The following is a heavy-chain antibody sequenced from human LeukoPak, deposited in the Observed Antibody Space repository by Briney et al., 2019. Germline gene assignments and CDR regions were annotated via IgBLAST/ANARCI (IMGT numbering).Heavy chain of an antibody. CDR1: GFSFSSAW. CDR3: TTDRKELENH. J-gene: IGHJ5*02. CDR2: IRANAEGGTA. Sequence: GGSLRLSCAGSGFSFSSAWMTWVRQAPGKGLEWVGRIRANAEGGTADYAAPVKGRLTISGDDSENTLYLQMSSLKIEDTATYYCTTDRKELENHWGQGTLVTVSS. V-gene: IGHV3-15*01. D-gene: IGHD1-7*01.